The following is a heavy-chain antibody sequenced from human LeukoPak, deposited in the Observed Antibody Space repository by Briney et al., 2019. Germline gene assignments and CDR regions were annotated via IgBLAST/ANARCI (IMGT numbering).Heavy chain of an antibody. CDR3: AKDRAQQLVLDF. Sequence: GGPLRLSCAASGFTFSSYAMSWVRQAPGMGLEWVSAIIGSGSSTYYADSVKGRFTISRDNSKNTLFLQMNSLRAEDTAVYYCAKDRAQQLVLDFWGQGTLVTVSS. D-gene: IGHD6-13*01. CDR1: GFTFSSYA. CDR2: IIGSGSST. J-gene: IGHJ4*02. V-gene: IGHV3-23*01.